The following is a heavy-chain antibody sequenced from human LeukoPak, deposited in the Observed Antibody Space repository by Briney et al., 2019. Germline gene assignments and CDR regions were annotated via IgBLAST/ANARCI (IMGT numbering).Heavy chain of an antibody. CDR3: ARYTAMVNDAFDI. Sequence: SQTLSLTCTVSGGSISSGSYYWSWIRQPAGKGLEWIGYIYYSGSTNYNPSLKSRVTISVDTSKNQFSLKLSSVTAADTAVYYCARYTAMVNDAFDIWGQGTMVTVSS. J-gene: IGHJ3*02. CDR1: GGSISSGSYY. V-gene: IGHV4-61*09. D-gene: IGHD5-18*01. CDR2: IYYSGST.